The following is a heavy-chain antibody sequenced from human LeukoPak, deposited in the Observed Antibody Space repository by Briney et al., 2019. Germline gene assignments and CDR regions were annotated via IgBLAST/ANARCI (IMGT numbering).Heavy chain of an antibody. CDR3: ARDIKGWYYFDY. Sequence: SETLSLTCTVSGGSISSYYWSWIRQPPGKGLEWIGYIYYSGSTNYNPSLKSRVTISVDTSKNQFSLKLSSVTAADTAVYYCARDIKGWYYFDYWGQGTLVTVSS. CDR2: IYYSGST. V-gene: IGHV4-59*01. D-gene: IGHD6-19*01. J-gene: IGHJ4*02. CDR1: GGSISSYY.